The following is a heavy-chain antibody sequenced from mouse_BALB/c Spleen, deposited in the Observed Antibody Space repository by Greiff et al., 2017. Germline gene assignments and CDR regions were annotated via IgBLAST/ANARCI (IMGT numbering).Heavy chain of an antibody. V-gene: IGHV3-6*02. CDR1: GYSFTSGYY. J-gene: IGHJ4*01. CDR3: AREGDSTDYGNGYYAMDY. D-gene: IGHD1-1*02. CDR2: ISYDGSN. Sequence: EVQLEEPGPGLVKPSPSLSLTCSVTGYSFTSGYYWYWIRQSPGNKLELMGYISYDGSNNYNPSFKNRISITRYTSKNQFFLQLNSVTTEDTATYFCAREGDSTDYGNGYYAMDYWGQGTSVTVSS.